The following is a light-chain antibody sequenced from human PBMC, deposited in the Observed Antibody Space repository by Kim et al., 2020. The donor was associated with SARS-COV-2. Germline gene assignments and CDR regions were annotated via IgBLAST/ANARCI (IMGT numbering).Light chain of an antibody. Sequence: EIVLTQSPGTLSLSPGDRATLSCRASQNVASSYLAWFQQKPGQSPRLLIYGASRRATGIPDRFSGSGSGTEFTLTISRLEPDDFAVYYCQQYGSSSTWTFGQGTKVDIK. CDR1: QNVASSY. CDR3: QQYGSSSTWT. J-gene: IGKJ1*01. CDR2: GAS. V-gene: IGKV3-20*01.